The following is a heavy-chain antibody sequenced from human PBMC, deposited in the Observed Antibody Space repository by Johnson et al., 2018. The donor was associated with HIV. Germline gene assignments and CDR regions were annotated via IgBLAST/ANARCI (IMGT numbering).Heavy chain of an antibody. D-gene: IGHD3-16*02. Sequence: QEKLVESGGGVVQPGGSLRLSCAASGFTFSSYGMHWVRQAPGKGLEWVAFIRYDGSNKYYADSVKGRFTISRDNSKNTLYLQMNSLRAEDTAVYYCAKDLETGDDYVWGSYQLGAFDIWGQGTMVTVSS. CDR3: AKDLETGDDYVWGSYQLGAFDI. CDR2: IRYDGSNK. CDR1: GFTFSSYG. V-gene: IGHV3-30*02. J-gene: IGHJ3*02.